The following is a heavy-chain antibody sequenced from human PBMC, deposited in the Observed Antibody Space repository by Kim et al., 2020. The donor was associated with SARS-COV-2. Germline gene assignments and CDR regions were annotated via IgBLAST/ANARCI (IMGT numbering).Heavy chain of an antibody. CDR1: GGSISSSSYY. V-gene: IGHV4-39*07. J-gene: IGHJ6*02. CDR2: IYYSGST. D-gene: IGHD6-13*01. Sequence: SETLSLTCTVSGGSISSSSYYWGWIRQPPGKGLEWIGSIYYSGSTYYNPSLKSRVTISVDTSKNQFSLKLSSVTAADTAVYYCARVHGSSSWYSTSYYYGMDVWGQGTTVTVSS. CDR3: ARVHGSSSWYSTSYYYGMDV.